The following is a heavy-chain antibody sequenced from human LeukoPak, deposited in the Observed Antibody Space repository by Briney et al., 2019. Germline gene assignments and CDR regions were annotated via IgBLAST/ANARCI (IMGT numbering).Heavy chain of an antibody. Sequence: GGSLRLSCAASGFTFLSYNMNWVRQAPGKGLEWVSSISSSSSSYKYYADSVKGRFTVSRDNAKNSLYLQMNSLRAEDTAVYYCAREKSFLEWLSTGRRDGYYMDVWGKGTTVTVSS. J-gene: IGHJ6*03. D-gene: IGHD3-3*02. CDR1: GFTFLSYN. V-gene: IGHV3-21*01. CDR3: AREKSFLEWLSTGRRDGYYMDV. CDR2: ISSSSSSYK.